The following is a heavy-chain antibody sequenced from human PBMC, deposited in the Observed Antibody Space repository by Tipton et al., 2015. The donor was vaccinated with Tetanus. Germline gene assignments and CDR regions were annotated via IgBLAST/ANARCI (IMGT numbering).Heavy chain of an antibody. CDR2: VDDSGST. CDR1: GGSLSRYY. J-gene: IGHJ5*02. V-gene: IGHV4-34*01. CDR3: AGGTWLYTSTSHRHWLDP. D-gene: IGHD6-13*01. Sequence: GLVKPSDTLSLTCAVYGGSLSRYYWTWIRQPPGKGLEWNGEVDDSGSTIYSPSLKSRVTISLDTSKNEFSRTLSSVTAADTAVYYCAGGTWLYTSTSHRHWLDPWGQGTLATVSS.